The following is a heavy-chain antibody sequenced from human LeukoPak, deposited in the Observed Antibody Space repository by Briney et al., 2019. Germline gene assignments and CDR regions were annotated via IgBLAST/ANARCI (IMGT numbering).Heavy chain of an antibody. CDR2: IIPILGIA. D-gene: IGHD3-22*01. CDR3: ARAYYYDSSGYYSPFDY. J-gene: IGHJ4*02. Sequence: ASVKVSCKASGGTFSSYAISWVRQAPGQGLEWMGRIIPILGIANYAQKFQGRVTITADKSASTAYMELSSLRSEDTAVYYCARAYYYDSSGYYSPFDYWGQGTLVTVSS. CDR1: GGTFSSYA. V-gene: IGHV1-69*04.